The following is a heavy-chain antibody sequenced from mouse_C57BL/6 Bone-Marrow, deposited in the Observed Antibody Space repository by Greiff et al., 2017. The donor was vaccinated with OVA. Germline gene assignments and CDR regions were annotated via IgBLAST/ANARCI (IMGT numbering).Heavy chain of an antibody. D-gene: IGHD2-3*01. CDR1: GFTFTDYY. Sequence: EVKLVESGGGLVQPGGSLSLSCAASGFTFTDYYMSWVRQPPGKALEWLGFIRNKANGYTTEYSASVKGRFTISRDNSQSILYLQMNALGAEDSATYYCARYNDGFQAYWGQGTLVTVSA. CDR2: IRNKANGYTT. V-gene: IGHV7-3*01. CDR3: ARYNDGFQAY. J-gene: IGHJ3*01.